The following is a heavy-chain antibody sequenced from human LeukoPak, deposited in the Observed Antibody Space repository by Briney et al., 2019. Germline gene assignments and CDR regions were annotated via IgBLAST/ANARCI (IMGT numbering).Heavy chain of an antibody. CDR3: ARLTVDIRAFDI. CDR2: IYHSGST. Sequence: PSETLSLTCAVSGGSISSGGYSWSWIRQPPGKGLEWIGYIYHSGSTYYNPSLKSRVTISVDRSKNQFSLKLSSVTAADTAVYYCARLTVDIRAFDIWGQGTMVTVSS. CDR1: GGSISSGGYS. V-gene: IGHV4-30-2*01. J-gene: IGHJ3*02. D-gene: IGHD3-9*01.